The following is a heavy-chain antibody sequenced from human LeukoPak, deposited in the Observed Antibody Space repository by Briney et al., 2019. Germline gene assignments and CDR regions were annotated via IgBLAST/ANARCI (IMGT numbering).Heavy chain of an antibody. Sequence: GASVKVSCKASGYTLTDYFVHWVRQAPGQGLEWMGWINPNSGGTNYAQKFQGRVTMTRDTSISTAYMELSRLRSDDTAVYYCARDVTGDQSWFFDLWGRGTLVTVSS. CDR2: INPNSGGT. J-gene: IGHJ2*01. CDR1: GYTLTDYF. D-gene: IGHD7-27*01. CDR3: ARDVTGDQSWFFDL. V-gene: IGHV1-2*02.